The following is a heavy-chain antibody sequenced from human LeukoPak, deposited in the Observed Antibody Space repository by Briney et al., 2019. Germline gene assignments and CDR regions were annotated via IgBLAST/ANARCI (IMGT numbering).Heavy chain of an antibody. CDR2: INHDGSEK. V-gene: IGHV3-7*01. Sequence: PGGSLRLSCVGSGFTFSTYWMTWVRQVPGKGLEWVANINHDGSEKHYAASVKGRFTISRDNANNSLYLQMNSLRAEDTAVYSCARDQGTTLTSYAFDIWGHGTMLTVSS. J-gene: IGHJ3*02. CDR1: GFTFSTYW. CDR3: ARDQGTTLTSYAFDI. D-gene: IGHD4-17*01.